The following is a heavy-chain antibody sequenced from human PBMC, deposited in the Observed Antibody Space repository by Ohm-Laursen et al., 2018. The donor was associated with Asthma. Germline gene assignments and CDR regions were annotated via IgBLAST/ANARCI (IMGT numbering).Heavy chain of an antibody. CDR3: AYEFGGSGDY. CDR1: GFTFSSYA. CDR2: INGDGGIK. Sequence: SLRLSCAASGFTFSSYAMSWVRQAPGKGLVWVSRINGDGGIKSYAASVKGRFTISRDDAKNTVYLQVNSLRVDDTAAYYCAYEFGGSGDYWGQGTLVTVSS. V-gene: IGHV3-74*01. J-gene: IGHJ4*02. D-gene: IGHD3-10*01.